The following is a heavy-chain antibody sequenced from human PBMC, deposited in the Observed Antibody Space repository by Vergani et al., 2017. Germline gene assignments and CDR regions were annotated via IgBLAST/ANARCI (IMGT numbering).Heavy chain of an antibody. CDR3: GHTIVATIEDNYYYYGMDV. V-gene: IGHV2-5*01. J-gene: IGHJ6*02. D-gene: IGHD5-12*01. CDR1: GFSLSTSGVG. CDR2: IYWNDDK. Sequence: QITLKESGPTLVKPTQTLTLTCTFSGFSLSTSGVGVGWIRQPPGKALEWLALIYWNDDKRYSPSLKSRLTITKDTSKNQVVLTMTNMDPVDTATYYCGHTIVATIEDNYYYYGMDVWGQGTTVTVSS.